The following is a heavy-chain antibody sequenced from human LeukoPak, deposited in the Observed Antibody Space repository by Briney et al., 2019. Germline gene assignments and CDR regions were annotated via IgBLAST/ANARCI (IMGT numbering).Heavy chain of an antibody. CDR2: IYYSGST. CDR1: GGSISSSSYY. V-gene: IGHV4-39*01. Sequence: SETLSLTCTVSGGSISSSSYYWGWIRQPPGKGLEWIGSIYYSGSTYYNPSLKSRVTISVDTSKNQFSLKLSSVTAADTAVYYCARWCIAVAGTAADYWGQGTLVTVSS. J-gene: IGHJ4*02. CDR3: ARWCIAVAGTAADY. D-gene: IGHD6-19*01.